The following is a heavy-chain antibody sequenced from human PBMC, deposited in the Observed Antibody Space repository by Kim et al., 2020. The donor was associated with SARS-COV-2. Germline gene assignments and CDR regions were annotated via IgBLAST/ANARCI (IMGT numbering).Heavy chain of an antibody. CDR2: IYTSGST. V-gene: IGHV4-4*07. CDR1: GGSISSYY. D-gene: IGHD6-19*01. J-gene: IGHJ5*02. Sequence: SETLSLTCTVSGGSISSYYWSWIRQPAGKGLEWIGRIYTSGSTNYNPSLKSRVTMSVDTSKNQFSLKLSSVTAADTAVYYCARDIAVAGTGWFDPWGQGTLVTVSS. CDR3: ARDIAVAGTGWFDP.